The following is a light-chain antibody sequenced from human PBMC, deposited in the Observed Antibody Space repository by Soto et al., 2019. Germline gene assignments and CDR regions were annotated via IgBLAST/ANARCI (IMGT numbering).Light chain of an antibody. CDR3: SSYTSIRTYV. V-gene: IGLV2-18*02. Sequence: QSALTQPPSVSGSPGQSVAISCTGTSSDVGNYNRVSWYQQPPGTAPKLMIYDVTNRPSGVPDRFSGSKSGNTASLTISGLQADDEADYYCSSYTSIRTYVLGTGTKLTVL. J-gene: IGLJ1*01. CDR1: SSDVGNYNR. CDR2: DVT.